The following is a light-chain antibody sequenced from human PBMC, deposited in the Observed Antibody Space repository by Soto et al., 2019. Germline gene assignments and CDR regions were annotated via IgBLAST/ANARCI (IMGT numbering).Light chain of an antibody. CDR1: QSVSSY. Sequence: EIVLTQSPATLSLSPGARATLSCRASQSVSSYLAWYQQKPGQAPRLLIYDASDRATGIPGRFSGSGSGTDFTPTISSLEPEDFAVYYCQQHSNWPPMTFGQGTRLEIK. CDR3: QQHSNWPPMT. V-gene: IGKV3-11*01. CDR2: DAS. J-gene: IGKJ5*01.